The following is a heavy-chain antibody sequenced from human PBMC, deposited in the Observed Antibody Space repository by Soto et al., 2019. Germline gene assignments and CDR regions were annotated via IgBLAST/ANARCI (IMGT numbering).Heavy chain of an antibody. CDR3: ARDFGGPESSFDY. Sequence: GASVKVSCKASGYTFTSYAMHWVRQAPRQRLEWMGWINAGNGNTKYSQKFQGRVTITRDTSASTAYMELSSLRSEDTAVYYCARDFGGPESSFDYWGQGTLVTVSS. D-gene: IGHD3-16*01. J-gene: IGHJ4*02. CDR1: GYTFTSYA. V-gene: IGHV1-3*01. CDR2: INAGNGNT.